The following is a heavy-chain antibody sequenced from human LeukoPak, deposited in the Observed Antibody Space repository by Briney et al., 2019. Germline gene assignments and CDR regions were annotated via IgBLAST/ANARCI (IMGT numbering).Heavy chain of an antibody. J-gene: IGHJ4*02. CDR3: ARSRDTYYDYVWGSYRLYNEFDY. Sequence: PGGSLRLSCAASGFTFGSYAMHWVRQAPGKGLEWVAVISYDGSNKYYADSVKGRFTISRDNSKNTLYLQMNSLRAEDTAVYYCARSRDTYYDYVWGSYRLYNEFDYWGQGTLVTVSS. V-gene: IGHV3-30-3*01. CDR1: GFTFGSYA. CDR2: ISYDGSNK. D-gene: IGHD3-16*02.